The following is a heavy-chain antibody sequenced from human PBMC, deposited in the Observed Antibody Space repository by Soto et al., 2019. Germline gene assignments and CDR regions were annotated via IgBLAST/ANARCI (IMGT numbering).Heavy chain of an antibody. CDR1: GYIFTSYG. D-gene: IGHD4-17*01. CDR2: ISADTGKT. Sequence: QAHLVQSGPEVQKPGASVKVSCKCSGYIFTSYGIAWVLQAPGQGLEWMGWISADTGKTENAQKCQRRATVTRDTSTSTAYLELRSLRSADTALYYCARGRYGDYWGQGALVTVSS. V-gene: IGHV1-18*01. J-gene: IGHJ4*02. CDR3: ARGRYGDY.